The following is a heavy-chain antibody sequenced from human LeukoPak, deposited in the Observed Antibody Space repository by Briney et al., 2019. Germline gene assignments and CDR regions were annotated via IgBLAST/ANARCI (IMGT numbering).Heavy chain of an antibody. CDR1: VFTFSSYA. CDR2: ISYDGGDK. V-gene: IGHV3-30*01. D-gene: IGHD1-26*01. CDR3: ARGRGTYFYFEY. Sequence: GRSLRLSCAASVFTFSSYAMHWVRQAPGKGLEWVAVISYDGGDKYYADSVKGRFTISRDNSKNTLYLQMNSLRAEDTAVYYCARGRGTYFYFEYWGQGTLVTVSS. J-gene: IGHJ4*02.